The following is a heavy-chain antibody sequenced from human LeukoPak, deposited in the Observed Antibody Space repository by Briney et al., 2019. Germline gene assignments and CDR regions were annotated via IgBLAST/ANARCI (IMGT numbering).Heavy chain of an antibody. CDR1: GITLSNYG. Sequence: GGSLRLSCVVSGITLSNYGMSWVRQAPGKGLEWVAGISDSGGRTNYADSVKGRFTISRDSPKDTLYLQMNSLRAEDTAVYFCAKRGVVIRVILVGFHKEAYYFDSWGQGALVTVSS. V-gene: IGHV3-23*01. CDR3: AKRGVVIRVILVGFHKEAYYFDS. D-gene: IGHD3-22*01. J-gene: IGHJ4*02. CDR2: ISDSGGRT.